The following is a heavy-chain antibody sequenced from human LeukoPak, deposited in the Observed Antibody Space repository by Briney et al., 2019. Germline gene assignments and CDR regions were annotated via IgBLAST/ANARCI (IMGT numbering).Heavy chain of an antibody. V-gene: IGHV3-7*01. CDR2: IKQDGTEK. D-gene: IGHD3-22*01. CDR1: GFTFTTYW. Sequence: PGGSLRLSCAASGFTFTTYWMSWVRQAPGKGLEWVANIKQDGTEKYYVDSVKGRFTISRDNAKNSLYLQMNSLRVEDTAVYYCAKGDSTGYYYHYGYYFDYWGQGTLVTVSS. CDR3: AKGDSTGYYYHYGYYFDY. J-gene: IGHJ4*02.